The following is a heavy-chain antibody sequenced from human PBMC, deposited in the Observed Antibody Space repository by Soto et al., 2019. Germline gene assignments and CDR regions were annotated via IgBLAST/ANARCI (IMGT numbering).Heavy chain of an antibody. J-gene: IGHJ5*02. D-gene: IGHD2-15*01. CDR3: AREDCSGGSCYGFAWFDP. CDR1: GGTFSSYA. V-gene: IGHV1-69*13. CDR2: IIPIFGTA. Sequence: SVKVSCKASGGTFSSYAISWVRQAPGQGLEWMGGIIPIFGTANYAQKFQGRVTITADESTSTAYMELSSLRSEGTAVYYCAREDCSGGSCYGFAWFDPWGQGTLVTVSS.